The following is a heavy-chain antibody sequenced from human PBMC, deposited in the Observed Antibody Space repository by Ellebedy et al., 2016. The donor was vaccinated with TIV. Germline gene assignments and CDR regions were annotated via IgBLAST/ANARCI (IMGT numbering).Heavy chain of an antibody. CDR1: GGSISSNY. D-gene: IGHD3-10*01. CDR2: IYNSVIT. V-gene: IGHV4-59*08. Sequence: MPSETLSLTCTVSGGSISSNYWDWIRQPPGKGLEWIGYIYNSVITNYNPSLKSRVTMSVDTSKRQLSLKLRSVTAADTAVYYCARGSYFHGSGRYNWFDPWGQGTLVTVSS. CDR3: ARGSYFHGSGRYNWFDP. J-gene: IGHJ5*02.